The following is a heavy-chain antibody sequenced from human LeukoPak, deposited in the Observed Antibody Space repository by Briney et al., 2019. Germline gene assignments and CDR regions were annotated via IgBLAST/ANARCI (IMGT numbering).Heavy chain of an antibody. CDR1: GFTFSSYG. CDR3: ARGEWSSSPFDY. CDR2: VRYDGSNK. J-gene: IGHJ4*02. Sequence: GGSLRLSCAASGFTFSSYGMHWVRQAPGKGLEWVAFVRYDGSNKYYADSVRGRFTISRDNAKNSLYLQMNSLRAEDTAVYYCARGEWSSSPFDYWGQGTLVTVSS. V-gene: IGHV3-30*02. D-gene: IGHD6-6*01.